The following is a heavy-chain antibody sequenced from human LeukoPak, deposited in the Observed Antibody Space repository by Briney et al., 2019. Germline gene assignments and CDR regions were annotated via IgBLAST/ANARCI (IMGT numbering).Heavy chain of an antibody. D-gene: IGHD3-16*01. CDR3: ARVRVEAWFLFGRQAAPAYFDY. CDR2: INHSGST. V-gene: IGHV4-34*01. J-gene: IGHJ4*02. Sequence: PSETLSLTCAVYGGSFSGYYWSWIRQPPGKGLEWIGEINHSGSTNYNPSLKCRVTVSVDTSKNQFSLKLSSVTAADTAVYYCARVRVEAWFLFGRQAAPAYFDYWGQGTLVTVSS. CDR1: GGSFSGYY.